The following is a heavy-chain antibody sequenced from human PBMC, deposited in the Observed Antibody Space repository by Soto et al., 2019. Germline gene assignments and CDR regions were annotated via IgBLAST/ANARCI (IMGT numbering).Heavy chain of an antibody. V-gene: IGHV1-46*01. Sequence: GXSXKVSFKAAGYTXSSYYMDLVRQAPGQGLEWMGIINPSGGSTSYAQKFQGRVTMTRDTSTSTVYMELSSLRSEDTAVYYCARAYLGMDVWGQGTTVTFSS. D-gene: IGHD2-2*01. CDR2: INPSGGST. CDR1: GYTXSSYY. CDR3: ARAYLGMDV. J-gene: IGHJ6*02.